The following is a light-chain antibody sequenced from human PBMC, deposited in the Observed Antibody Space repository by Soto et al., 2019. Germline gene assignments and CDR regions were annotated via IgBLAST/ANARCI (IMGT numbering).Light chain of an antibody. CDR3: AAWGANRDLL. V-gene: IGLV1-44*01. Sequence: QSVLIQPPSASGTPGQTVTISCSGDYSNIGRYPVNWYQQVPGMAPRLLIYVDNQRPSGVPARFSASRSGAPASLAISGLQSPDEADYYCAAWGANRDLLFGGGTQLTVL. J-gene: IGLJ7*01. CDR1: YSNIGRYP. CDR2: VDN.